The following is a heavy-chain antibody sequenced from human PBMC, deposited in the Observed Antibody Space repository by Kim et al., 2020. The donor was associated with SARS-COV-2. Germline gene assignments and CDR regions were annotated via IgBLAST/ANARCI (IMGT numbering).Heavy chain of an antibody. D-gene: IGHD6-19*01. J-gene: IGHJ5*02. CDR3: ARKLAGTTYFDP. CDR1: GFTFSNFE. CDR2: IYNDGNTI. V-gene: IGHV3-48*03. Sequence: WGSLRLSCAASGFTFSNFEMNWVRQAPGKGLDWICYIYNDGNTIYYADSVKGRFTISRDNAENSLSLQMNSLRAEDMAVYYCARKLAGTTYFDPWGQGTLVTVSS.